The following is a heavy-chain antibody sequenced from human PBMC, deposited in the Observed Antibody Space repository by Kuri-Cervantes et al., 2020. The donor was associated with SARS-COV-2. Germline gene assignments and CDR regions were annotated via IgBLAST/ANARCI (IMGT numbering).Heavy chain of an antibody. D-gene: IGHD6-13*01. Sequence: SVKVSCEASGGTFSSYAISWVRQAPGQGLEWMGRIIPILGTANYAQKFQGRVTITADKSTSTAYMELSSLRSEDTAVYYCARDREQLVARAYYYYYYMDVWGKGTTVTVSS. V-gene: IGHV1-69*04. J-gene: IGHJ6*03. CDR3: ARDREQLVARAYYYYYYMDV. CDR1: GGTFSSYA. CDR2: IIPILGTA.